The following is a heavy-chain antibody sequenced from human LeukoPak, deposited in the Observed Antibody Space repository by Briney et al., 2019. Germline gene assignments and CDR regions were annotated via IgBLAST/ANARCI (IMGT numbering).Heavy chain of an antibody. CDR2: IIPIFGTA. CDR1: GGTFSSYA. Sequence: PVKVSCKASGGTFSSYAISWVRQAPGQGLEWMGGIIPIFGTANYAQKFQGRVTITADESTSTAYMELSSLRSEDTAVYYCARRMVVVAASPGDNWFDPWGQGTLVTVSS. V-gene: IGHV1-69*01. D-gene: IGHD2-15*01. J-gene: IGHJ5*02. CDR3: ARRMVVVAASPGDNWFDP.